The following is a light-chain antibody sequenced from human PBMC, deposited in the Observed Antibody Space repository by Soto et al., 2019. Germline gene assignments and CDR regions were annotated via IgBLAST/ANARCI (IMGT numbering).Light chain of an antibody. V-gene: IGKV1-5*01. Sequence: DIQMTQSPSTLSGSVGDRVTITCRASQTISSWLAWYQQKPGKAPKLLIHAASSLQSGVPSRFSGSGSGTEFTLTISSLQPDDFATYYCQQYKSYSFGQGTKVDIK. J-gene: IGKJ1*01. CDR2: AAS. CDR1: QTISSW. CDR3: QQYKSYS.